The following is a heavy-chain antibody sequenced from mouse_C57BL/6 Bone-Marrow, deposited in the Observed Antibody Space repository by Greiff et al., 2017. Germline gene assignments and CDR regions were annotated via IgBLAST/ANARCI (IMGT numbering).Heavy chain of an antibody. Sequence: EVQLQQSGAELVRPGASVKLSCTASGFNIKDDYMHWVKQRPEQGLEWIGWIDPENGDTEYASKFQGKATITADTSSNTAYLQLSSLTSEDTAVYYCTSRLDRSSFYAMDYWGQGTSVTVSS. J-gene: IGHJ4*01. CDR1: GFNIKDDY. CDR2: IDPENGDT. CDR3: TSRLDRSSFYAMDY. V-gene: IGHV14-4*01. D-gene: IGHD1-1*01.